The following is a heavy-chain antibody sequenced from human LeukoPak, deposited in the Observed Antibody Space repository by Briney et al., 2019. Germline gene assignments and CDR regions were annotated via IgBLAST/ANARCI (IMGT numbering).Heavy chain of an antibody. CDR2: ISGSGDNT. CDR1: GFTFSSYA. J-gene: IGHJ5*02. CDR3: AKDRIGGVAVAGKGRWFDP. D-gene: IGHD6-19*01. Sequence: PGGSLRLSCAASGFTFSSYAMSWVRQAPGKGLEWVSGISGSGDNTYYADSVKGRFTISRDNSKNTLYVQVNSLGTEDAAVYYCAKDRIGGVAVAGKGRWFDPWGQGTLVTVSS. V-gene: IGHV3-23*01.